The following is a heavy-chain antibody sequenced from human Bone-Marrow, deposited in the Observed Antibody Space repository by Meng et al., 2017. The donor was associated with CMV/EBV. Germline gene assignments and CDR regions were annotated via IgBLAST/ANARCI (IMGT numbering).Heavy chain of an antibody. CDR1: GFTFSNYW. V-gene: IGHV3-7*01. Sequence: GESLKISCAASGFTFSNYWMTWLRQIPGRGLEWVATIKQDGSEKDYGDSVKGRFTVSRDNAKSSLYLQMNSLRAEDTAVYYCARDLSSIAARPGDYWGQGTLVAVSS. J-gene: IGHJ4*02. CDR2: IKQDGSEK. CDR3: ARDLSSIAARPGDY. D-gene: IGHD6-6*01.